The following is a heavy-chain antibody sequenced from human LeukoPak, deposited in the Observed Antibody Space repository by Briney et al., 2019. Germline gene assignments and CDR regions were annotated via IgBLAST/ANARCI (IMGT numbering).Heavy chain of an antibody. CDR2: IKQDGSQK. J-gene: IGHJ4*02. CDR3: ARVEGP. CDR1: GFTFSSYA. V-gene: IGHV3-7*03. Sequence: GGSLRLSCAASGFTFSSYAMSWVRQAPGKGLEWVANIKQDGSQKYYVDSVKGRFTISRDNAKNSLYLQMNSLRAEDTAVYYCARVEGPWGQGTLVTVSS.